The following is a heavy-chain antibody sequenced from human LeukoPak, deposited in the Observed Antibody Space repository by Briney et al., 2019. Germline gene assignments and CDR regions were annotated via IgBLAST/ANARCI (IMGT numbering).Heavy chain of an antibody. Sequence: ASVKVSCKASGYIFNSYYIHWVRQAPGQGLEWMGIIYPSGGSTSYAQKFQGRVTMTRDTSTSTVYMELNSLRSEDTAVYYCARGLNYYDSGGCDYWGQGTLVTVSS. D-gene: IGHD3-22*01. V-gene: IGHV1-46*02. J-gene: IGHJ4*02. CDR1: GYIFNSYY. CDR2: IYPSGGST. CDR3: ARGLNYYDSGGCDY.